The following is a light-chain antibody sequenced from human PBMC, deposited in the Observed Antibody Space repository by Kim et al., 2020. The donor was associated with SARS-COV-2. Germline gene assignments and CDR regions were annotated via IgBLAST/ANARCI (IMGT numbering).Light chain of an antibody. CDR1: NIGTKS. J-gene: IGLJ3*02. CDR3: QVWDSSSDHPV. CDR2: FDA. Sequence: SYELTQPPSVSVAPGKTAGITCGGNNIGTKSVHWYQQKPGQAPVVVIYFDADRPSGIPERFSGSNSGNTATLTISRVEAGDEADYYCQVWDSSSDHPVLGGGNQLTVL. V-gene: IGLV3-21*04.